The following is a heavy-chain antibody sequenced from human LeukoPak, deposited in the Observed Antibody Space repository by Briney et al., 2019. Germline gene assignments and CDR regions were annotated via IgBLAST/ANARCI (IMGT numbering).Heavy chain of an antibody. CDR3: ATGANYDILTGYWVGRGATKYFQH. J-gene: IGHJ1*01. D-gene: IGHD3-9*01. CDR1: GFTFTSSA. V-gene: IGHV1-58*02. Sequence: SVKVSCKASGFTFTSSAMQWVRQARGQRLEWIGWIVVGSGNTNYAQKFQERVTITRDMSTSTAYMELSSLRSEDTAVYYCATGANYDILTGYWVGRGATKYFQHWGRGTLVTVSS. CDR2: IVVGSGNT.